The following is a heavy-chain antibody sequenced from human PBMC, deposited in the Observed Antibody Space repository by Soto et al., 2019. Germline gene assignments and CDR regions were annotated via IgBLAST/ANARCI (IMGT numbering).Heavy chain of an antibody. CDR3: ARGHLAVVPVASWYYYMDV. CDR1: GYSFSNYA. J-gene: IGHJ6*03. Sequence: GASVKVSCKASGYSFSNYAVHWVRQAPGQRLEWMGWVNAGNGNTRYSQNFQSRVTITRDTSARTAYLELSSLRSEDTAVYYCARGHLAVVPVASWYYYMDVWGKGTTVTVSS. V-gene: IGHV1-3*01. D-gene: IGHD2-2*01. CDR2: VNAGNGNT.